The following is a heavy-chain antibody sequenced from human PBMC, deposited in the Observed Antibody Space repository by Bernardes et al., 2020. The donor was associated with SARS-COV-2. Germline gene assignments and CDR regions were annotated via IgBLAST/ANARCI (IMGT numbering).Heavy chain of an antibody. Sequence: GSLRLSCAASGFTFSSYWMSWVRQAPGKGLEWVANIKQDGSEKYYVDSVKGRFTISRDNAKNSLYLQMNSLRAEDTAVYYCARDLKEGFGELLYDYWGQGTLVTVSS. CDR3: ARDLKEGFGELLYDY. V-gene: IGHV3-7*01. J-gene: IGHJ4*02. CDR2: IKQDGSEK. D-gene: IGHD3-10*01. CDR1: GFTFSSYW.